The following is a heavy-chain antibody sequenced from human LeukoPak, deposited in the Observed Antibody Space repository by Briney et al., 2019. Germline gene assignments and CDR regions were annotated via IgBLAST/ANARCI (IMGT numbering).Heavy chain of an antibody. Sequence: GGSLRLSCVASGFTLSDHYMDWVRQAPGKGLEWISRTKNRANSHITQYAASVNGRFIASRDDSKNSLFLQMNSLKAEDTAVYYCARDTDTALDVWGQGTTVTVSS. V-gene: IGHV3-72*01. CDR3: ARDTDTALDV. CDR2: TKNRANSHIT. J-gene: IGHJ6*02. CDR1: GFTLSDHY.